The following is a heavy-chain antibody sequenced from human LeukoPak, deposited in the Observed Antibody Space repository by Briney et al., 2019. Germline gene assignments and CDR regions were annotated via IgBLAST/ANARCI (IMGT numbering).Heavy chain of an antibody. CDR3: ARVSTLGSAFDL. V-gene: IGHV4-4*02. J-gene: IGHJ3*01. CDR2: IYHGGST. CDR1: GGSISSRNW. Sequence: SETLSLTCVVSGGSISSRNWWSWVRQSPGKGLEWIGDIYHGGSTNYSPSLKRPVTLSIDKSKNQFSLNLPSVTAADTAVYYCARVSTLGSAFDLWAQGRWSPSLQ. D-gene: IGHD2/OR15-2a*01.